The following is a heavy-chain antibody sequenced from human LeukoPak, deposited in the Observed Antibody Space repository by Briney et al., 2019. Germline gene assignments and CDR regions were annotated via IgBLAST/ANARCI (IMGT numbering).Heavy chain of an antibody. V-gene: IGHV1-69*05. CDR2: IIPIFGTA. D-gene: IGHD3-22*01. J-gene: IGHJ4*02. Sequence: SVKVSCKASGGTFSSYAISWVRQAPGQGLEWMARIIPIFGTANYAQKFQGRVTITTDESTSTAYMELSSLRSEDTAVYYCARGAPPHPYYDSSGSLDYWGQGTLVTVSS. CDR1: GGTFSSYA. CDR3: ARGAPPHPYYDSSGSLDY.